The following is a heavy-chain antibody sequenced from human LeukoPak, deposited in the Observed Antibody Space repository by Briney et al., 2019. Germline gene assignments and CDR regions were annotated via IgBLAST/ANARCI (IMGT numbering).Heavy chain of an antibody. CDR3: ARDRNRYMDV. D-gene: IGHD2/OR15-2a*01. V-gene: IGHV4-59*01. CDR2: IYYRGST. CDR1: GGFISSDY. J-gene: IGHJ6*03. Sequence: SETLSLTCTVSGGFISSDYWSWIRQSPGKGLEWIGYIYYRGSTDNNPSLKGRVTISVDTSKNQFSLKLSSVTAADTAVYYCARDRNRYMDVWGKGTTVTVSS.